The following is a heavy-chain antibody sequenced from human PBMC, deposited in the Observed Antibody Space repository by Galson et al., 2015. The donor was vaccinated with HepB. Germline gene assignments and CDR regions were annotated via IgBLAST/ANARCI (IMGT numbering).Heavy chain of an antibody. Sequence: SLRLSCAASGFTFSSYAMHWVRQAPGKGLEYVSAISSNGGSTYYADSVKGRFTISRDNSKNTLYLQMSSLRAEDTAVYYCVKSLSWYSPNFLYWGQGTLVTVSS. V-gene: IGHV3-64D*06. CDR1: GFTFSSYA. CDR2: ISSNGGST. D-gene: IGHD6-13*01. J-gene: IGHJ4*02. CDR3: VKSLSWYSPNFLY.